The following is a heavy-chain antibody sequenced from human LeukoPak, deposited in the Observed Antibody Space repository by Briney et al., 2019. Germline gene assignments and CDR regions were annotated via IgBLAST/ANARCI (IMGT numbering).Heavy chain of an antibody. D-gene: IGHD1-1*01. V-gene: IGHV3-15*01. CDR3: FTKLASTGDY. J-gene: IGHJ4*02. CDR1: GFNFSDVW. Sequence: PGGSLRLSCEASGFNFSDVWMNGVRQAPGKGLEWIGRIKTKTDGRATEYAAPAKGRFTISRDDSKSTVYLHMNSLKTEDTALYYLFTKLASTGDYWGQGTLVTVSS. CDR2: IKTKTDGRAT.